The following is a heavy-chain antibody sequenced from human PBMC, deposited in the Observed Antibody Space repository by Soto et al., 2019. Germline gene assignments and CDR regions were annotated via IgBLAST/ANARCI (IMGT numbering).Heavy chain of an antibody. CDR3: AGGNNGLERD. CDR1: GFTVSNNY. J-gene: IGHJ4*02. D-gene: IGHD3-16*01. Sequence: EVQLVESGGGLVQPGGSLTLSCEVSGFTVSNNYMSWVRQTPGQGLQWVSLIYSGGKTYYADSVKGRFTMSRDNSKNTVYLQMNGLRVEDTAIYYCAGGNNGLERDWGQGTLVSVSS. CDR2: IYSGGKT. V-gene: IGHV3-66*01.